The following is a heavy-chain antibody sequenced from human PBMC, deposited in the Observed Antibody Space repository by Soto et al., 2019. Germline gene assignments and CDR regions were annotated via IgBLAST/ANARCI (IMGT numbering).Heavy chain of an antibody. D-gene: IGHD3-3*01. CDR2: IWYDGSNK. CDR3: ARDLYDFWSGTRAYYFDY. J-gene: IGHJ4*02. V-gene: IGHV3-33*01. Sequence: GGSRRLSCAASGCTFSSYGMRWVRQAPGKGLEWVAVIWYDGSNKYYADSVKGRFTISRDNSKNTLYLQMNSLRAEDTAVYYCARDLYDFWSGTRAYYFDYWGQGTLVTVSS. CDR1: GCTFSSYG.